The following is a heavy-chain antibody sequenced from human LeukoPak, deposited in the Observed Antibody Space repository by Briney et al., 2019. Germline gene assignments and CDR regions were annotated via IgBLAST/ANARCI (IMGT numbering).Heavy chain of an antibody. V-gene: IGHV3-48*03. CDR3: ARKGAVAGTLDY. J-gene: IGHJ4*02. Sequence: PGGSLRLSCAASGFTFSSYEMNWVRQAPGKGLEWVSYISSSGSTIYYADSVKGRFTISRGHTKNSLYLQMNSLRAEDTAVYYCARKGAVAGTLDYWGQGTLVIVSS. D-gene: IGHD6-19*01. CDR2: ISSSGSTI. CDR1: GFTFSSYE.